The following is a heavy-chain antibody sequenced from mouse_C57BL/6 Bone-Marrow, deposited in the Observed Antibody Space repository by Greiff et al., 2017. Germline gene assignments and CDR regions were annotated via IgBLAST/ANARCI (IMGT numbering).Heavy chain of an antibody. CDR1: GYTFTSYW. J-gene: IGHJ3*01. D-gene: IGHD1-1*01. V-gene: IGHV1-53*01. CDR3: ASLYGSSYGFAY. CDR2: INPRNGGT. Sequence: VKLQQPGTELVKPGASVKLSCKASGYTFTSYWMHWVKQRPGQGLEWIGNINPRNGGTNYNEKFKSKATLTVDKSSSTAYMQLSSLTSEDSAVYYCASLYGSSYGFAYWGQGTLVTVSA.